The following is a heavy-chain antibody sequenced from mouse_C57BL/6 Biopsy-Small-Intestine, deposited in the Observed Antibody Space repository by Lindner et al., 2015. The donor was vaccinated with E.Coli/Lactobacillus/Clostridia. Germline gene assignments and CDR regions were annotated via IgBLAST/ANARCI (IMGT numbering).Heavy chain of an antibody. Sequence: VQLQESGPELVKPGASVKISCKASGYVFSDSWMNWVKQRPGKGLEWIGRIFPGDGDTTYNGKFKGKATLTADKSSSTAYMQLNSLTSEDSAVYFCARGSRLDYWGQGSTLTVSA. J-gene: IGHJ2*01. V-gene: IGHV1-82*01. CDR1: GYVFSDSW. CDR3: ARGSRLDY. CDR2: IFPGDGDT.